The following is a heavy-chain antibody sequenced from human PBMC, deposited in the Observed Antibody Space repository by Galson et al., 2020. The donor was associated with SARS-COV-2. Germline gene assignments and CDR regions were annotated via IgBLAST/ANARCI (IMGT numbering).Heavy chain of an antibody. CDR1: GYTFTDYY. CDR2: INPKSGCT. Sequence: ASVKVSCKASGYTFTDYYIHWVLQAPGQGLEWMGWINPKSGCTNYAQKFEGRVTMTRDTSITTAYMELSRLRADDTAVCYCARLRYYDVLTGYIVDVRGQGTMVTVSS. CDR3: ARLRYYDVLTGYIVDV. V-gene: IGHV1-2*02. D-gene: IGHD3-9*01. J-gene: IGHJ6*02.